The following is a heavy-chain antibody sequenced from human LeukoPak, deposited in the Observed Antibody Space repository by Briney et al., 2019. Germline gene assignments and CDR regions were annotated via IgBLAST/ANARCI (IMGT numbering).Heavy chain of an antibody. J-gene: IGHJ4*02. Sequence: GGFLRLSCAASGLMFNNFWMSWVRRAPGKGLEWVANINEDGSEKHYVDSVKGRFTISGDNADNSLSLQMNSLRAEDTAVYFCASGGHLDYWGQGTLVTVSS. CDR2: INEDGSEK. V-gene: IGHV3-7*01. CDR1: GLMFNNFW. CDR3: ASGGHLDY. D-gene: IGHD3-16*01.